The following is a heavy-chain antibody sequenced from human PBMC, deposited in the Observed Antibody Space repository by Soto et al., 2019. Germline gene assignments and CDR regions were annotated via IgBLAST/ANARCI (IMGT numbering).Heavy chain of an antibody. CDR3: ATGRVDYEILTPNYNRWFWFDP. D-gene: IGHD3-9*01. J-gene: IGHJ5*02. Sequence: SETLSLTWGLYSRSFSGYYWRWIRHPPGRGLEXIGEINHTGGSDENPSLNGRVTLTFDTSKKQCSLKLTSMTAADTAAYFCATGRVDYEILTPNYNRWFWFDPWGQGTQVTVSS. CDR2: INHTGGS. V-gene: IGHV4-34*01. CDR1: SRSFSGYY.